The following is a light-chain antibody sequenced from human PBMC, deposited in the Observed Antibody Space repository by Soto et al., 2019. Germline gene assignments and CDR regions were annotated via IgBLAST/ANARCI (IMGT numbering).Light chain of an antibody. Sequence: LVLRQSPVTLSLSPGDRATLSCRASQSVSTYLAWYRQTPGQAPRLLIYDTSNRATGVPPRFSGSRSGTDFTLTISSVEPEDFAVYYCQQRGDWPPITFGQGTRLEIK. CDR3: QQRGDWPPIT. CDR1: QSVSTY. J-gene: IGKJ5*01. V-gene: IGKV3-11*01. CDR2: DTS.